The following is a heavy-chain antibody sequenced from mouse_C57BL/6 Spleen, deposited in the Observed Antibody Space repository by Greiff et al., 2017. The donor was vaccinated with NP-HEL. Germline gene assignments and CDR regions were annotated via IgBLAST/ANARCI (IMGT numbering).Heavy chain of an antibody. Sequence: EVQLVESGGDLVKPGGSLKLSCAASGFTFSSYGMSWVRQTPDKRLEWVATISSGGSYTYYPDSVKGRFTISRDNAKNTLYLQMSSLKSEDTAMYYCARTLWDSYYFDYWGQGTTLTVSS. CDR2: ISSGGSYT. CDR3: ARTLWDSYYFDY. CDR1: GFTFSSYG. D-gene: IGHD4-1*01. J-gene: IGHJ2*01. V-gene: IGHV5-6*01.